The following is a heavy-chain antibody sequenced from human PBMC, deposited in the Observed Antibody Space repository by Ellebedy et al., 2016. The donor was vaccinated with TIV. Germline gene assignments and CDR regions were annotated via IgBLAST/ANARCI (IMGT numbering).Heavy chain of an antibody. J-gene: IGHJ4*02. V-gene: IGHV3-30*02. Sequence: GGSLRLSXVASGFTFRASHMHWVRQAPGKGLDWVAIIWYDESEEYYADSVKGRFTISRDNAKNTLYLQMNSLRPEDTALYGCVKDGDTSGYLYYFDFWGQGTLVTVSS. D-gene: IGHD6-25*01. CDR3: VKDGDTSGYLYYFDF. CDR2: IWYDESEE. CDR1: GFTFRASH.